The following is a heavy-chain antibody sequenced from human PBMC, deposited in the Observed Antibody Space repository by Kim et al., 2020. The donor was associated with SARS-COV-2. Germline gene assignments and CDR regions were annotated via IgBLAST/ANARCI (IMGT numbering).Heavy chain of an antibody. Sequence: GGSLRLSCAASGFTFSSYGMHWVRQAPGKGLEWVAVISYDGSNKYYADSVKGRFTISRDNSKNTLYLQMNSLRAEDTAVYYCAKGGNRRPYSSSPGGLDYWGQGTLVTVSS. J-gene: IGHJ4*02. D-gene: IGHD6-6*01. CDR1: GFTFSSYG. CDR2: ISYDGSNK. CDR3: AKGGNRRPYSSSPGGLDY. V-gene: IGHV3-30*18.